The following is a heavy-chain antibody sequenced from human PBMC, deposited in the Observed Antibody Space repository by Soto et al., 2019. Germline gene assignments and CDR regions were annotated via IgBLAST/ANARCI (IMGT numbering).Heavy chain of an antibody. V-gene: IGHV1-69*13. D-gene: IGHD2-15*01. CDR1: GGTFSSYA. Sequence: SVKVSCKASGGTFSSYAISWVRQAPGQGLEWMGGIIPIFGTANYAQKFQGRVTITADESTSTAYMELSSLRSEDTAVYYCARGNYKGYCSGGSCQGTAFDIWGQGTMVTVSS. CDR3: ARGNYKGYCSGGSCQGTAFDI. CDR2: IIPIFGTA. J-gene: IGHJ3*02.